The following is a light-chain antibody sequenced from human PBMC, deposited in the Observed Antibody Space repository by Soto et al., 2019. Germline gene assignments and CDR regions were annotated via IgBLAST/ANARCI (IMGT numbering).Light chain of an antibody. CDR3: QQYDNVWT. Sequence: IQMTQFPSTLSASVGDRVTITCRASQSISRWLAWYQQKPGKAPKLLIYDASGLGSGVPSRFSGSGSGAEFTLTISSLQPDDFATYYCQQYDNVWTFGQGTKVEIK. CDR2: DAS. CDR1: QSISRW. V-gene: IGKV1-5*01. J-gene: IGKJ1*01.